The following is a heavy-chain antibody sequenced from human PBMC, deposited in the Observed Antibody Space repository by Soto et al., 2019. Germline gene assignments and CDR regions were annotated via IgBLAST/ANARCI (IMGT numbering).Heavy chain of an antibody. D-gene: IGHD5-12*01. CDR1: GVTFSRQD. CDR3: ATNEGRDGYSFDY. Sequence: ASVKVSCKAPGVTFSRQDMRWVRQAPGQGLEWMGGIIPIFGTPQCAEKFQDRVTITADESTSTAYMELSSLTSEDTAVYYCATNEGRDGYSFDYWGQGTLVTVSS. J-gene: IGHJ4*02. V-gene: IGHV1-69*13. CDR2: IIPIFGTP.